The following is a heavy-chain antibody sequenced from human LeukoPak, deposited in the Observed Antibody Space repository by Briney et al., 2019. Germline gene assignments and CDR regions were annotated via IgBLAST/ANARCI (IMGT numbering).Heavy chain of an antibody. CDR3: ARDAPGSGWWGYFFDY. CDR1: GFTFSSFG. D-gene: IGHD6-19*01. Sequence: PGGSLRLSCAASGFTFSSFGMHWVRQAPHKGLEWVAVIRYDGSHQFYADSAKGRFTISRDNSKNTLHLQMNSLSAEDTAVYYCARDAPGSGWWGYFFDYWGQGTLVTVSS. CDR2: IRYDGSHQ. J-gene: IGHJ4*02. V-gene: IGHV3-33*01.